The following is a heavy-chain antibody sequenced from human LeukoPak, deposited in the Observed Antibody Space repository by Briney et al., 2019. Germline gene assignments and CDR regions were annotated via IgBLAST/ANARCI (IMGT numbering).Heavy chain of an antibody. CDR1: GFTFDDYA. D-gene: IGHD2-21*02. Sequence: GGSLRLSCAASGFTFDDYAMPWVRQAPGKGLEWVSGISYNSDTIVYADSVKGRFTISRDNAKNSLYLQMNSLRAEDTALYYCAKDYCGGDCYSGWYFDLWGRGTLVTVSS. J-gene: IGHJ2*01. V-gene: IGHV3-9*01. CDR3: AKDYCGGDCYSGWYFDL. CDR2: ISYNSDTI.